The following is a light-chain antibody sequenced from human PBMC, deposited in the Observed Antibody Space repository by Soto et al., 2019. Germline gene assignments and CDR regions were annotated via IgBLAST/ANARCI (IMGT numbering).Light chain of an antibody. Sequence: DIQMTQSPSTLSASVGDRVTLTCRASQNINTWLAWYQQRPGKAPKLLIYKAATLKSGVPSRFSGSGSGTEFTLTISSLQPDDFATYYCQQCSSYYTFGQGTKLEIK. CDR1: QNINTW. CDR2: KAA. V-gene: IGKV1-5*03. J-gene: IGKJ2*01. CDR3: QQCSSYYT.